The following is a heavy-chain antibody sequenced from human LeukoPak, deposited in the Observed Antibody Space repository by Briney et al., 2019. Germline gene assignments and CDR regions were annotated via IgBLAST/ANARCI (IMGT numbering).Heavy chain of an antibody. J-gene: IGHJ4*02. V-gene: IGHV5-51*01. CDR1: GYSFTSFW. CDR3: ARDYYDSSGYYYADY. Sequence: GESLKISCKGSGYSFTSFWIGWVRQMPGKGLEWMGIIFPGDSDTRYTPSFQGQVTISADKSISTAYLQWSSLKASDTAMYYCARDYYDSSGYYYADYWGQGTQVTVSS. D-gene: IGHD3-22*01. CDR2: IFPGDSDT.